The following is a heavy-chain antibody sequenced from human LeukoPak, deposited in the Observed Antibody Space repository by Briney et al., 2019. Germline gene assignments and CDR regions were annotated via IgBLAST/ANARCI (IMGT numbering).Heavy chain of an antibody. Sequence: SETLSLTCTVSGVSISSYYWSWIRQSPGKGLEWIGCIYYSGSTTYSPSLKSRVTISVDTSKNQFSLKLSSVTAADTAVYYCVRELMTTFLGHHYYYGMDVWGQGTTVTVSS. CDR3: VRELMTTFLGHHYYYGMDV. D-gene: IGHD4-11*01. J-gene: IGHJ6*02. CDR1: GVSISSYY. CDR2: IYYSGST. V-gene: IGHV4-59*12.